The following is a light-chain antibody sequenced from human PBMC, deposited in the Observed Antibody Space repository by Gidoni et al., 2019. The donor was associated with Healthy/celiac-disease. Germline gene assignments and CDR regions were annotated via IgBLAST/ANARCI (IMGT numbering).Light chain of an antibody. CDR2: GKN. CDR3: NSRDSSGNHVV. J-gene: IGLJ2*01. V-gene: IGLV3-19*01. CDR1: SLRSYY. Sequence: SSELPQDPAVSVALGQTVRITCQGDSLRSYYASWYQQKPGPAPVLVIYGKNNRPSGIPYRFSGSSSGNTASLTITGAQAEDEADYYCNSRDSSGNHVVFGGGTKLTVL.